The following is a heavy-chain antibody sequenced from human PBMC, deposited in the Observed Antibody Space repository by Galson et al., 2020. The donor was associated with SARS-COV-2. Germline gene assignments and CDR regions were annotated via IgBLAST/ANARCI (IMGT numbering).Heavy chain of an antibody. CDR3: ARDTDTTGHYSNYRPYYYGMDV. D-gene: IGHD4-4*01. V-gene: IGHV3-21*01. CDR2: ISSSSSYI. J-gene: IGHJ6*02. CDR1: GFTFSSYS. Sequence: GGSLRLSCAASGFTFSSYSMNWVRQAPGKGLEWVSSISSSSSYIYYADSVKGRFTISRDNAKNSLYLQMNSLRAEDTAVYYCARDTDTTGHYSNYRPYYYGMDVWGQGTTVTVSS.